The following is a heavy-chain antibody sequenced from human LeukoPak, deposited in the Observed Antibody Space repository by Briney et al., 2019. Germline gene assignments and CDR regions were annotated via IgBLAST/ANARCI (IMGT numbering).Heavy chain of an antibody. V-gene: IGHV4-59*01. D-gene: IGHD6-19*01. CDR3: VRDSSGWYRWFDP. CDR2: IYYSGST. J-gene: IGHJ5*02. Sequence: SETLSLTCTVSGGSISSYYWSWIRQPPGKGLEWIGYIYYSGSTNYKPSLKSRVTISVDTSKNQFSLKLSSVTAADTAVYYCVRDSSGWYRWFDPWGQGTLVTVSS. CDR1: GGSISSYY.